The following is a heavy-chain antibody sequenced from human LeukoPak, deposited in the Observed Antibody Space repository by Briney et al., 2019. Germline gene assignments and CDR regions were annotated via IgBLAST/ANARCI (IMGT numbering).Heavy chain of an antibody. CDR3: TRLLPSSNHYFES. J-gene: IGHJ4*02. V-gene: IGHV3-53*01. CDR2: IHGAAAT. Sequence: PGGSLRLSCAASGFTVSNDYMSWVRQAPGEGLEVFSVIHGAAATYYAELVRGRFTISRDNSENTLFLQMNTLRAEDTAVYYCTRLLPSSNHYFESWGQGTLVTVSS. CDR1: GFTVSNDY. D-gene: IGHD1-14*01.